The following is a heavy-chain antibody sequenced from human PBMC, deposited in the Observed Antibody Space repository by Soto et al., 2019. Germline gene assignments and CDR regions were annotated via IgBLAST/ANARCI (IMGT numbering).Heavy chain of an antibody. CDR2: ISAYNGNT. CDR3: ARGGQNGYYDSRAMVDY. D-gene: IGHD3-22*01. J-gene: IGHJ4*02. Sequence: ASVKVSCKASGYTFTSYGISWVRQAPGQGLEWMGWISAYNGNTNYAEKLQGRVTMTTDTSTTTAYMELGSLRSDDTAVYYCARGGQNGYYDSRAMVDYWGQGTLVTVSS. CDR1: GYTFTSYG. V-gene: IGHV1-18*01.